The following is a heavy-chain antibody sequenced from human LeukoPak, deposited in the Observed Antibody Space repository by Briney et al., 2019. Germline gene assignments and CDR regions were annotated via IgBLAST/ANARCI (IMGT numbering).Heavy chain of an antibody. CDR1: GGSISSTNYY. J-gene: IGHJ3*02. CDR2: TSHSGST. CDR3: ARNYCSATSCSYGLDM. Sequence: PSETLSLTCTVSGGSISSTNYYWGWIRQPPGKGLEWIGETSHSGSTNYNPSLESRVTISVDTSKKQFSLKLTSVTAADTAVYFCARNYCSATSCSYGLDMWAQGTMVTVSS. D-gene: IGHD2-15*01. V-gene: IGHV4-39*07.